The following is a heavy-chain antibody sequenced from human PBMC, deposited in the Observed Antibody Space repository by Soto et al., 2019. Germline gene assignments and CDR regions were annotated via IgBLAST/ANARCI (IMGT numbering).Heavy chain of an antibody. Sequence: VASVKVSCKASGGTFSSYAISWVRQAPGQGLEWMGGIIPIFGTANYAQKFQGRVTITADESTSTAYMELSSLRSEDTAVYYCARGPYGSGSYYLDYWGQGTLVTVSS. D-gene: IGHD3-10*01. CDR1: GGTFSSYA. V-gene: IGHV1-69*13. CDR2: IIPIFGTA. J-gene: IGHJ4*02. CDR3: ARGPYGSGSYYLDY.